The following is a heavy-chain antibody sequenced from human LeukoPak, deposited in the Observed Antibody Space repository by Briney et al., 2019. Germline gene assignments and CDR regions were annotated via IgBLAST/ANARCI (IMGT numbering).Heavy chain of an antibody. CDR1: GFKFDDYE. CDR2: ISKSGRAT. Sequence: GGSLRLSCAASGFKFDDYEMSWVRQVPGKGLEYVSGISKSGRATGYGDSVKGRFSISRDNAKNSLFLQMTSLRAEDTALYHCARVPGSHYYYYMDVWGKGAAVTVSS. V-gene: IGHV3-20*01. CDR3: ARVPGSHYYYYMDV. J-gene: IGHJ6*03.